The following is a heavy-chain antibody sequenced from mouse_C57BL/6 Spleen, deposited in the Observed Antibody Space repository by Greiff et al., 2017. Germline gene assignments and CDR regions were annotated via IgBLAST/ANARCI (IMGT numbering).Heavy chain of an antibody. CDR1: GFNIKDDY. CDR2: IDPENGDT. J-gene: IGHJ3*01. Sequence: VQLQQSGAELVRPGASVKLSCTASGFNIKDDYMHWVKQRPEQGLEWIGWIDPENGDTAYASKFQGKATITADTSSNTAYLQLSSLTSEDTAVYYCTPYYYGSSHAWFAYWGQGTLVTVSA. CDR3: TPYYYGSSHAWFAY. D-gene: IGHD1-1*01. V-gene: IGHV14-4*01.